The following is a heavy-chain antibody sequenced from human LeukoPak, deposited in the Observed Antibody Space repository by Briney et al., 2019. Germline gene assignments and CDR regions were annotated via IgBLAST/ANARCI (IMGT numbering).Heavy chain of an antibody. CDR1: GFTFSDYY. CDR2: IYSGGST. CDR3: ARGGSYLSAFDI. Sequence: GGSLRLSCAASGFTFSDYYMSWVRQAPGKGLEWVSIIYSGGSTFCADSVKGRFTISRDNSKNTLYLQMNSLRAEDTAVYYCARGGSYLSAFDIWGQGTMVTVSS. J-gene: IGHJ3*02. V-gene: IGHV3-53*01. D-gene: IGHD1-26*01.